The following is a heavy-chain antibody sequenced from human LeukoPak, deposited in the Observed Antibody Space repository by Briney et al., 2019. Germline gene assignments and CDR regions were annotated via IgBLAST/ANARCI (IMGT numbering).Heavy chain of an antibody. J-gene: IGHJ4*02. Sequence: GGSLRLSCAASGFSFSSYYMSWVRQAPGKGLEWVALINPDGSERYYVDSVKGRFTISRDNSKNTLFLQMNSLRTDDTAVYYCATEVGRTAFEYWGQGTPVTVSS. CDR1: GFSFSSYY. CDR3: ATEVGRTAFEY. V-gene: IGHV3-7*01. D-gene: IGHD1-26*01. CDR2: INPDGSER.